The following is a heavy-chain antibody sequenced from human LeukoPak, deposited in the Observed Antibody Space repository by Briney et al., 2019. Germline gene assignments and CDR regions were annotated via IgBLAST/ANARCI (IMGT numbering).Heavy chain of an antibody. CDR1: GFTFSNAW. V-gene: IGHV3-15*07. CDR3: TTGGNVIVADTRAFDI. CDR2: IQSTVDGGTT. J-gene: IGHJ3*02. D-gene: IGHD6-19*01. Sequence: GGSLRLSCAAYGFTFSNAWMNWVRQAPGKGLDWVGRIQSTVDGGTTDLAAPVKGRFTASRDDSKKMLYLQMNSLKTEDTAVYYCTTGGNVIVADTRAFDIWGQGTMVTVSS.